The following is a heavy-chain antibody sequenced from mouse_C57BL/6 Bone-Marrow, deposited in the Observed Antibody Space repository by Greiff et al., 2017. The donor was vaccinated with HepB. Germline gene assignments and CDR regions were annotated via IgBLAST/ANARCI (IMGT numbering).Heavy chain of an antibody. J-gene: IGHJ4*01. CDR1: GCTFTSYW. D-gene: IGHD2-5*01. Sequence: QVQLKQPGAELVKPGASVKMSCKASGCTFTSYWITWVKQRPGQGLEWIGDIYPGSGSTNYNEKFKSKATLTVDTSSSTAYMQLSSLTSEDSAVYYCARGGYSNYGRYAMDYWGQGTSVTVSS. CDR3: ARGGYSNYGRYAMDY. V-gene: IGHV1-55*01. CDR2: IYPGSGST.